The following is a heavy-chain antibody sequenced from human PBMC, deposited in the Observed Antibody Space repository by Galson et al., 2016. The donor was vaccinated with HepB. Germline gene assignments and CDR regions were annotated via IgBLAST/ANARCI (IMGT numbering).Heavy chain of an antibody. J-gene: IGHJ4*02. CDR2: IRSKANSYAT. D-gene: IGHD1-1*01. CDR3: TRTVTGMTAHFDY. Sequence: SLRLSCAASGFTFSGSAMHWVRQASGNGLEWVGRIRSKANSYATAYGESGKGRFTVSRDDSKNTAYLQMNSLKTEDTAVYYCTRTVTGMTAHFDYWGQGTLVIVSS. V-gene: IGHV3-73*01. CDR1: GFTFSGSA.